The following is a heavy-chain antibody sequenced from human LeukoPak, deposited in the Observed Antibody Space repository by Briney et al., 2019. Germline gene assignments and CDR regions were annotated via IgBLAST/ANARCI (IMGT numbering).Heavy chain of an antibody. V-gene: IGHV3-30*18. Sequence: PGRSLRLSCAASGFTFSSYGMHWVRQAPGKGLEWVATISYDGSNEYYADSVKGRFTIFRDNSKNTLYLQMNSLGPEDTAVYYCAKDKHYDYVWGSHRFDYWGQGTLVTVSS. CDR1: GFTFSSYG. CDR2: ISYDGSNE. J-gene: IGHJ4*02. D-gene: IGHD3-16*02. CDR3: AKDKHYDYVWGSHRFDY.